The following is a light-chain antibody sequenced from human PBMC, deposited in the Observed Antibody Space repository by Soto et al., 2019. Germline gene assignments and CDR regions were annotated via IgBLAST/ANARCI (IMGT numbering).Light chain of an antibody. CDR1: SSDVGGYNY. J-gene: IGLJ2*01. CDR3: SSYTSSSTVV. V-gene: IGLV2-14*01. CDR2: DVS. Sequence: QSALTQPASVSGSPGQSITISCTGTSSDVGGYNYVSWYQQYPGKAPKLMIYDVSDRPSGVSNRFSGSKSGNTAPLTISGLQAEDEADYYCSSYTSSSTVVFGGGTKLTVL.